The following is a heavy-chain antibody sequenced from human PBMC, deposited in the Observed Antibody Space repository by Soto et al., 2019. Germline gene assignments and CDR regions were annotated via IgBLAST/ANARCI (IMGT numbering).Heavy chain of an antibody. CDR1: GFTFSSYG. CDR2: ISYDGSNK. J-gene: IGHJ4*02. V-gene: IGHV3-30*18. CDR3: AKDSSGYNYYFDY. D-gene: IGHD3-22*01. Sequence: QVQLVESGGGVVQPGRSLRLSCAASGFTFSSYGMHWVRQAPGKGLERVAVISYDGSNKYYADSVKGRFTISRDNSKNTLYLQMNSLRAEDTAVYYCAKDSSGYNYYFDYWGQGTLVTVSS.